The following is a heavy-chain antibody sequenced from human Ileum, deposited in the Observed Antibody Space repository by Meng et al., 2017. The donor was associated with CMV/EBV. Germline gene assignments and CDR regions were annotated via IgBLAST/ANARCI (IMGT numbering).Heavy chain of an antibody. J-gene: IGHJ6*02. D-gene: IGHD3-16*01. CDR1: GYTFTGYY. CDR2: IDPNNGGT. V-gene: IGHV1-2*02. CDR3: ARDFYGYGMDV. Sequence: ASVKVSCKASGYTFTGYYIHWVRQAPGQGLEWMGWIDPNNGGTNFPQNFQGRVTMTRDTSIFTAYMELSSLKSDDTAVYYCARDFYGYGMDVWGQGTTVTVSS.